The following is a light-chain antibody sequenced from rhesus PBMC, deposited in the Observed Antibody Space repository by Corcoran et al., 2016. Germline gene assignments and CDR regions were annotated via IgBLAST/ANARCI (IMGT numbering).Light chain of an antibody. CDR1: QDIKNY. CDR2: SAS. V-gene: IGKV1S14*01. J-gene: IGKJ4*01. Sequence: DIQMTQSPSSLSASVGDTVTITCRASQDIKNYLAWYQQRPGKAPQSLIYSASNLEGGGPTRFSGSGSWTDLTLTTSSLKPEDFATYYCQQLNTYPSFGRWTKVEIK. CDR3: QQLNTYPS.